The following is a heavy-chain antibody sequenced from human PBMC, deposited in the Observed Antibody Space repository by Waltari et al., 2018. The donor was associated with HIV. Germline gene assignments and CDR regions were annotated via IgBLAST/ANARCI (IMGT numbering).Heavy chain of an antibody. V-gene: IGHV1-2*02. CDR3: ARVFRGTVNYFDSRLGH. Sequence: QVQLVQSGAEVKKPGASVKVSCKASGYTFSDYYMHWVRQAPGQGLEWMVWINPNGGGTRYAEKFQGRVTMTRDTSISTAYMELSRLRFDDTAVYYCARVFRGTVNYFDSRLGHWGQGTLVTVSS. CDR1: GYTFSDYY. D-gene: IGHD3-22*01. J-gene: IGHJ5*02. CDR2: INPNGGGT.